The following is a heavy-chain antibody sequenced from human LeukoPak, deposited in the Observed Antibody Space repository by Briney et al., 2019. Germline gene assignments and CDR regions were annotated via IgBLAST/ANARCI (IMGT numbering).Heavy chain of an antibody. D-gene: IGHD6-13*01. J-gene: IGHJ4*02. CDR1: GFTVSSNY. V-gene: IGHV3-53*01. CDR3: ARVDSSNWYESRGYFDH. CDR2: IYSGGST. Sequence: GGSLRLSCAASGFTVSSNYMSWVRQAPGKGLEWVSVIYSGGSTYYADSVKGRFTISRDNAKNSLYLQMNSLRAADTAVYYCARVDSSNWYESRGYFDHWGQGTLVTVSS.